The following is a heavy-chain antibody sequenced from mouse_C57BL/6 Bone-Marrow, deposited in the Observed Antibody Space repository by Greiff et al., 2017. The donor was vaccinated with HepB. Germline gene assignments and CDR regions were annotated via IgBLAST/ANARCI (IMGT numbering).Heavy chain of an antibody. CDR2: ISYDGSN. Sequence: EVKVEESGPGLVKPSQSLSLTCSVTGYSITSGYYWNWIRQFPGNKLEWMGYISYDGSNNYNPSLKNRISITRDTSKNQFFLKLNSVTTEDTATYYCARGTDYFDYWGQGTTLTVSS. CDR3: ARGTDYFDY. CDR1: GYSITSGYY. J-gene: IGHJ2*01. V-gene: IGHV3-6*01.